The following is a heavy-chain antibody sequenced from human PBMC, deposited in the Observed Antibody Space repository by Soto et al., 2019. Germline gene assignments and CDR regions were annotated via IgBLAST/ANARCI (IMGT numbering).Heavy chain of an antibody. V-gene: IGHV4-39*01. CDR1: GGSISSSSYY. CDR3: AGKDIVVVVAATPEAGAFDI. Sequence: SETLSLTCTVSGGSISSSSYYWGWIRQPPGKGLEWIGSIYYSGSTYYNPSLKSRVTISVDTSKNQFSLKLSSVTAADTAVYYCAGKDIVVVVAATPEAGAFDIWGQGTMVTVSS. D-gene: IGHD2-15*01. CDR2: IYYSGST. J-gene: IGHJ3*02.